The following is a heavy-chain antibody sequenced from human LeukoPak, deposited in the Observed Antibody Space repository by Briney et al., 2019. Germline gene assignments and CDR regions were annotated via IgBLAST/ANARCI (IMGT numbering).Heavy chain of an antibody. Sequence: GGSLRLSCAASGFTFRAYWMSWVRQAPGKGLEWVASINQGGSETYYVESVKGRFTISRDNAMNSFFLQMNSLRAEDTAVYYCARLIGDRTIYDYWGQGTLVTVSS. CDR2: INQGGSET. CDR3: ARLIGDRTIYDY. D-gene: IGHD6-6*01. J-gene: IGHJ4*02. CDR1: GFTFRAYW. V-gene: IGHV3-7*01.